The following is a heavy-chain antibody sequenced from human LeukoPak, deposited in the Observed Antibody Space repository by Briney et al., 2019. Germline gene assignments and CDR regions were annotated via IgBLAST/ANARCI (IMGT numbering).Heavy chain of an antibody. CDR2: INHRGST. CDR1: GGSFSGYY. Sequence: RSETLSLTCAVYGGSFSGYYWSWLRQPPGKGLEWIGEINHRGSTNYNPSLKSRVTISVHTSKNKFSLKLSSVTAADTAVYYCASSRYWGKGTLVTVSS. CDR3: ASSRY. J-gene: IGHJ4*02. V-gene: IGHV4-34*01.